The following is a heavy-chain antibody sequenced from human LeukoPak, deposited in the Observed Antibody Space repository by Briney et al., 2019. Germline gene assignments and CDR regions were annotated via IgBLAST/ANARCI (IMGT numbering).Heavy chain of an antibody. CDR3: AREPNWGYFDH. CDR2: VNPNSGGT. D-gene: IGHD7-27*01. V-gene: IGHV1-2*02. J-gene: IGHJ4*02. Sequence: ASVKVSCKSSGYTFSGYYMHWVRQAPGQGLEWLGWVNPNSGGTHYAQKFQGRVTMTGDTSIDTAYMELRSLRFDDTAIYYCAREPNWGYFDHWGQGTLVTVSS. CDR1: GYTFSGYY.